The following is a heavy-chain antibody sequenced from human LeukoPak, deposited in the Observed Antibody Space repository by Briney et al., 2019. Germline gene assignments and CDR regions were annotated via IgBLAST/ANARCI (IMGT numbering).Heavy chain of an antibody. D-gene: IGHD6-13*01. CDR1: GGSFSGYY. CDR3: ARGRQLVLYYYGMDV. J-gene: IGHJ6*02. CDR2: INHSGST. V-gene: IGHV4-34*01. Sequence: SETLSLTCAVYGGSFSGYYWSWIRHPPGKGLEWIGEINHSGSTNYNPSLKSRVTISVDTSKNQFSLKLRSVTAADTAVYYCARGRQLVLYYYGMDVWGQGTTVTVSS.